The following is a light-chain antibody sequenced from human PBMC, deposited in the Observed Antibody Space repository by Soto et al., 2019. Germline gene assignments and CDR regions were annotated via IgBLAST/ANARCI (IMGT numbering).Light chain of an antibody. CDR3: QTWGSGIVV. Sequence: QPVLTQSPSASASLGASVKLTCTLSSGHSNYAIAWHQQQSEKGPRYLMKLNSDGSHNKGDGIPDRFSGSSSGAERYLTISSPQSEDEADYYCQTWGSGIVVFGGGTKLTVL. J-gene: IGLJ2*01. V-gene: IGLV4-69*01. CDR2: LNSDGSH. CDR1: SGHSNYA.